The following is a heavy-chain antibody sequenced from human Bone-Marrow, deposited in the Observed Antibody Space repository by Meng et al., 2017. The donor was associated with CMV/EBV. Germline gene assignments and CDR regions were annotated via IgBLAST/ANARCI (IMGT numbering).Heavy chain of an antibody. Sequence: GESLKISCAASGFTFSSYAMHWVRQAPGKGLEWVAVISYDGSNKYYADSVKGRFTISRDNSKSALYLQMNSLRAEDTAVYYCARDFSSGHFMTTSNYYYYYGMDVWGQGTTVTVSS. D-gene: IGHD3-16*01. CDR3: ARDFSSGHFMTTSNYYYYYGMDV. J-gene: IGHJ6*02. CDR1: GFTFSSYA. CDR2: ISYDGSNK. V-gene: IGHV3-30*04.